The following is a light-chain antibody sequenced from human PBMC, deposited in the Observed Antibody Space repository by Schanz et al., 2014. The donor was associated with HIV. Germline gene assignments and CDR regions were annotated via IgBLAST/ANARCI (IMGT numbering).Light chain of an antibody. CDR3: SSYTTSDTLI. Sequence: QSALTQPASVSGSPGQSITISCTGTSSDVGSYNLVSWYQQYPGKAPKLMIYEISKWPSGVSNRFSGSKSGNTASLTISGLQAEDEADYYCSSYTTSDTLILGGGTKLTVL. CDR1: SSDVGSYNL. J-gene: IGLJ2*01. V-gene: IGLV2-14*02. CDR2: EIS.